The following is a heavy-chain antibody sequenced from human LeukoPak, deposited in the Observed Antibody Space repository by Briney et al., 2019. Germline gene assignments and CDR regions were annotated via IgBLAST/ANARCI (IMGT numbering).Heavy chain of an antibody. D-gene: IGHD1-26*01. CDR1: GLTFSSYA. Sequence: GGSLRLSCAASGLTFSSYAMSWVRQAPGKGLEWVSTISGSGGTTYYADSVEGQFAISRDNSKNTVSLQMNSLRAEDTAIYYCAKSVSPGGYVGSLYFFDDWGQGTLVTVSS. V-gene: IGHV3-23*01. J-gene: IGHJ4*02. CDR3: AKSVSPGGYVGSLYFFDD. CDR2: ISGSGGTT.